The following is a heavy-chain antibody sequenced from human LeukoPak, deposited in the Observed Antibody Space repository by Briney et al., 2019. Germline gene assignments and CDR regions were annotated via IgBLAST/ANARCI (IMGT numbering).Heavy chain of an antibody. CDR2: IRYDGSNK. J-gene: IGHJ6*03. V-gene: IGHV3-30*02. CDR3: AKDCRRGSSWYPPMDV. CDR1: GFTFSSYG. Sequence: GGSLRLSCAASGFTFSSYGVHWVRQAPGKGLEWVAFIRYDGSNKYYADSVKGRFTVSRDNSKNTLYLQMNSLRAEDTAVYYCAKDCRRGSSWYPPMDVWGKGTTVTVSS. D-gene: IGHD6-13*01.